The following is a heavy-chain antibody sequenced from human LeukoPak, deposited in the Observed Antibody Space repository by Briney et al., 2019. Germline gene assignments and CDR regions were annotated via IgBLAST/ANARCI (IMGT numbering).Heavy chain of an antibody. CDR3: SRDPRNNDY. J-gene: IGHJ4*02. CDR1: GFTFSDSY. CDR2: ISGSASDV. Sequence: GGSLRLSCAASGFTFSDSYMTWIRQAPGKGLELLSYISGSASDVNYIDSVRGRFTISRDNAKNSLYLHMNSLTVEDTAVYYCSRDPRNNDYWGQGTLVTVSS. V-gene: IGHV3-11*01.